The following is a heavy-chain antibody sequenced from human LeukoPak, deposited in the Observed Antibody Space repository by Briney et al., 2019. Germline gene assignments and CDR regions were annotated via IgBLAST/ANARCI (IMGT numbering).Heavy chain of an antibody. CDR3: AKESSSWRDGYFDY. CDR1: GFTVSDNY. D-gene: IGHD6-13*01. V-gene: IGHV3-23*01. CDR2: ISGSGGST. J-gene: IGHJ4*02. Sequence: PGGSLRLSCAASGFTVSDNYTSWVRQAPGKGLEWVSGISGSGGSTYYADSVKGRFTISRDNSKNTLYLQMNSLRAEDTAVYYCAKESSSWRDGYFDYWGQGTLVTVSS.